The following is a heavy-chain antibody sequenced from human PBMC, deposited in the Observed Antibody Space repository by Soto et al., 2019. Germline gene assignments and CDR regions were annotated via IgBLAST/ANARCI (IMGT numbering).Heavy chain of an antibody. CDR3: ARVHSSSFSFDY. Sequence: QVRLVESGGGLVKPGGSLRLSCAASGFTFSDYYMSWIRQAPGKGLEWVSYISSSSSYTNYADSVKGRFTISRDNAKNSLYLQMNSLRAEDTAVYYCARVHSSSFSFDYWGQGTLVTVSS. CDR2: ISSSSSYT. D-gene: IGHD6-13*01. V-gene: IGHV3-11*05. J-gene: IGHJ4*02. CDR1: GFTFSDYY.